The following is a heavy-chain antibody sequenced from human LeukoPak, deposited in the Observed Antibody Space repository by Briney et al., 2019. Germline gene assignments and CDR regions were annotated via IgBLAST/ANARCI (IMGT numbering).Heavy chain of an antibody. Sequence: ASVRVSCKASGYSFPSFDITWVRQATGQGLEWMGWMNPNSGNRGYAQKFQGRVTMTRNTSINTAYMELSSLSSEDTAVYYCARVTRYYYGLDVWGQGTTVTVSS. CDR3: ARVTRYYYGLDV. J-gene: IGHJ6*02. CDR2: MNPNSGNR. V-gene: IGHV1-8*02. CDR1: GYSFPSFD.